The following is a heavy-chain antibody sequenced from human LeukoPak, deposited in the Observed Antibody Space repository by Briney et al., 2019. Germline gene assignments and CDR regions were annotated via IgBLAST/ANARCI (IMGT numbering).Heavy chain of an antibody. Sequence: PGGSLRLSCAASGFSFSSHWMSWVRQAPGTGLEWVSYISTSSSHTDYADSVKGRFTISRDDAKDSLFLQMNSLRAEDTAVYYCARGHYGLDVWGQGTTVTVSS. CDR1: GFSFSSHW. CDR2: ISTSSSHT. CDR3: ARGHYGLDV. J-gene: IGHJ6*02. V-gene: IGHV3-21*05.